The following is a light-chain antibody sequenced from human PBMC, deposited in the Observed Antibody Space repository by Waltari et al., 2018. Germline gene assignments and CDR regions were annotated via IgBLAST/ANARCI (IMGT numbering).Light chain of an antibody. CDR1: RCAGSN. CDR2: DTS. Sequence: IMMTQLPDTLSVSPGERATLSCRASRCAGSNLDWYQMTPGQAPRLLIFDTSTRATGIPGRFSGSGSGTDFTLTISSLQSEDFAIYYCQQYNEWFPWTFGQGTKVEVK. CDR3: QQYNEWFPWT. V-gene: IGKV3-15*01. J-gene: IGKJ1*01.